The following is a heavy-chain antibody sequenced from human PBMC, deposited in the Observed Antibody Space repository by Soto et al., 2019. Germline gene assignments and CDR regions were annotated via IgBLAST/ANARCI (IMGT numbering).Heavy chain of an antibody. CDR2: IIPIFGTA. D-gene: IGHD4-17*01. J-gene: IGHJ5*02. Sequence: SVEVSCKASGGTFSSYPSSWVLQAPGQGLEWMGGIIPIFGTANYAQKFQGRVTITADESTSTAYMELSSLRSEDTAVYYCAADYGGKPNWFDPWGQGTLVTVSS. CDR3: AADYGGKPNWFDP. V-gene: IGHV1-69*13. CDR1: GGTFSSYP.